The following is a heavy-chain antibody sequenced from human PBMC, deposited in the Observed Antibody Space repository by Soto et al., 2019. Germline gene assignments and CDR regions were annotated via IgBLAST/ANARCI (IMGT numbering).Heavy chain of an antibody. D-gene: IGHD3-3*01. J-gene: IGHJ5*02. CDR1: GYSITSYY. CDR2: INANNGNT. Sequence: ASVKVSCKAAGYSITSYYMHWVRQAPGQGLEWMGWINANNGNTNYAQKLRGRVIMTTDTSTSTAYMELRSLRSDDTAVYYCARVLRFLEWSEIWFDPWGQGTLVTVSS. V-gene: IGHV1-18*04. CDR3: ARVLRFLEWSEIWFDP.